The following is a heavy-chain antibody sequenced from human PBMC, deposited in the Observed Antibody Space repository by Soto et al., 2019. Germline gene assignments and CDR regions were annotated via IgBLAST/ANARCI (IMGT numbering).Heavy chain of an antibody. CDR2: ISTDGTTT. CDR1: GFNFSNHW. D-gene: IGHD4-17*01. CDR3: IRDRTTVTLFDS. J-gene: IGHJ5*01. Sequence: GRSIRVCSASAGFNFSNHWRHLVRPAKGKGLVWVSRISTDGTTTGYADSVKGRFTISRGNARNTVYMQMNSLRAEDTAVYYCIRDRTTVTLFDSWGQGTLVTVSS. V-gene: IGHV3-74*01.